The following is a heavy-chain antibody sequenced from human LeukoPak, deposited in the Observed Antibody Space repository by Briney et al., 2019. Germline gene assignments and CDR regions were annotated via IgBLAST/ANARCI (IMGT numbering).Heavy chain of an antibody. D-gene: IGHD6-6*01. CDR2: INWNGGST. Sequence: GGSLRLSCAASGFTFDDYGMSWVRQAPGKGLEWVSGINWNGGSTGYADSVKGRFTISRDNAKNSLYLQMNSLGAEDTAVYYCARDSPPARPYYYYYYMDVWGKGTTVTVSS. J-gene: IGHJ6*03. CDR1: GFTFDDYG. V-gene: IGHV3-20*04. CDR3: ARDSPPARPYYYYYYMDV.